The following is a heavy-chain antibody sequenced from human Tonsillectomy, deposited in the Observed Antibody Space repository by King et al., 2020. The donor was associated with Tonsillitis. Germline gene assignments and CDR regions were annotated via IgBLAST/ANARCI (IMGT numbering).Heavy chain of an antibody. D-gene: IGHD4-23*01. V-gene: IGHV4-59*01. CDR1: GGSISSYY. CDR2: IYYSGST. CDR3: ARDLRYGGNSGGGDY. Sequence: VQLVESGPGLVKPSETLSLTCTVSGGSISSYYWSWIRQPPGKGLEWIGYIYYSGSTNYNPSLKSRVTISVDTSKNQFSLKLSSVTAADTAVYYCARDLRYGGNSGGGDYWGQGTLVTVSS. J-gene: IGHJ4*02.